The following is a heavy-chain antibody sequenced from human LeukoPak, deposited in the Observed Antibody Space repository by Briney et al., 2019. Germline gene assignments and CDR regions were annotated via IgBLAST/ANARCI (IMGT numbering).Heavy chain of an antibody. D-gene: IGHD6-13*01. CDR1: GFTFSSYA. V-gene: IGHV3-23*01. J-gene: IGHJ4*02. Sequence: GGSLRLSCAASGFTFSSYAMSWVRRAPGKGLEWVSAISGSGGSTYYADSVKGRFTISRDNSKNTLYLQMNSLRAEDTAVYYCARGAAAGSAFDYWGQGTLVTVSS. CDR3: ARGAAAGSAFDY. CDR2: ISGSGGST.